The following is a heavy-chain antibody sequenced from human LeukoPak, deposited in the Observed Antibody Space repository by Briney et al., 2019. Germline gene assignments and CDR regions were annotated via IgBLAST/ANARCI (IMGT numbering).Heavy chain of an antibody. CDR3: AKIGRRYDFWTGYYEEEVDYMDV. J-gene: IGHJ6*03. V-gene: IGHV3-23*01. D-gene: IGHD3-3*01. CDR2: ISGSGGST. Sequence: PGGSLRLSYAASGFTFSSYAMSWVRQAPGKGLEWVSAISGSGGSTYYADSVKGRFTISRDNSKDTLYLQMNSLRAEDTAVYYCAKIGRRYDFWTGYYEEEVDYMDVWGKGTTVTVSS. CDR1: GFTFSSYA.